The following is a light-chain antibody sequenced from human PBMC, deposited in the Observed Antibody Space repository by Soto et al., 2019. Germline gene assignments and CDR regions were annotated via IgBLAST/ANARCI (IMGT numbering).Light chain of an antibody. CDR3: MQVQQAPRT. J-gene: IGKJ4*01. Sequence: DIVMTQSPLSLPVTPGEPASISCRSSQSLLRSNVYNYLDWYLQKPGQSPQLLIYLGSNRASGVPDRFSGSGSGTDFTLKISRVEAEDVGVYYCMQVQQAPRTFGGGTKVEIK. CDR1: QSLLRSNVYNY. V-gene: IGKV2-28*01. CDR2: LGS.